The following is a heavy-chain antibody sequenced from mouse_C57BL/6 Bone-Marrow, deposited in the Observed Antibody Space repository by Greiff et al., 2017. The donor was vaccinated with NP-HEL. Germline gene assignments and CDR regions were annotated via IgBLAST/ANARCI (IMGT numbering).Heavy chain of an antibody. CDR1: GFTFSNYW. CDR3: TEAYYYGSSYGWYFDV. V-gene: IGHV6-3*01. CDR2: IRLKSDNYAT. J-gene: IGHJ1*03. Sequence: EVQVVESGGGLVQPGGSMKLSCVASGFTFSNYWMNWVRQSPEKGLEWVAQIRLKSDNYATHYAESVKGRFTISRDDSKSSVYLQMNNLRAEDTGIYYCTEAYYYGSSYGWYFDVWGTGTTVTVSS. D-gene: IGHD1-1*01.